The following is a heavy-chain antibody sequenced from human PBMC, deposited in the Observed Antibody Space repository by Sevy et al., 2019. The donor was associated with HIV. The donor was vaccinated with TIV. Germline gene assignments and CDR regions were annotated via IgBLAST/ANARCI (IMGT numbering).Heavy chain of an antibody. CDR1: GGSISTYY. Sequence: SETLSLTCTVSGGSISTYYWSWIRQPPGKGLEWIGYIYYSGSTNSSPSLKSRVTVSVDTSRNQFSLNLTSVTAADMAVYYCARGYYSNFDYWGQGILVTVSS. CDR3: ARGYYSNFDY. V-gene: IGHV4-59*01. J-gene: IGHJ4*02. D-gene: IGHD3-22*01. CDR2: IYYSGST.